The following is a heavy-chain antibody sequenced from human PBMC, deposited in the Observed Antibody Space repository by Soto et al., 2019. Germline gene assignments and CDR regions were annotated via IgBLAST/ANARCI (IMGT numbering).Heavy chain of an antibody. CDR2: ITGSGGRT. CDR3: AKDWVITFGGDAFDI. V-gene: IGHV3-23*01. D-gene: IGHD3-16*01. Sequence: PGGSLRLSCAASGFTFRSYAMSWVRQAPGKGLEWVSGITGSGGRTYYADSVKGRFTISRDNSKNTLYLHMNSLRAEDTAVYYCAKDWVITFGGDAFDIWGQGTMVTVSS. CDR1: GFTFRSYA. J-gene: IGHJ3*02.